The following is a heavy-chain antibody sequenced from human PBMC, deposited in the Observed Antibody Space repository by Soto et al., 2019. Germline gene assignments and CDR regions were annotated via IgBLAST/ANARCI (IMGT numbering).Heavy chain of an antibody. CDR1: GRSMSGYN. Sequence: VQQQHWGARLLKPSETLSLTCAEYGRSMSGYNWSWLRRSPVRGLEWIGEIGPTGDTNYGPSFMSRVTVSVDTSKYELSLRLTQVTAADTATYLCARNGVGFGFDIWGLGTMVSVSS. CDR2: IGPTGDT. J-gene: IGHJ3*02. CDR3: ARNGVGFGFDI. V-gene: IGHV4-34*02. D-gene: IGHD3-10*01.